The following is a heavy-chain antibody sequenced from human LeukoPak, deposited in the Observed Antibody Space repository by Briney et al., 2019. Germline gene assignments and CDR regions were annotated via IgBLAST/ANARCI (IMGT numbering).Heavy chain of an antibody. CDR1: GFTFSNYA. D-gene: IGHD2-15*01. J-gene: IGHJ4*02. CDR2: ISNNGGST. CDR3: ARQLGYCSDGSCYFDY. Sequence: PGGSLRLSCAATGFTFSNYAIIWVRQAPGRGLEWVSAISNNGGSTYDADSMKGRFTISRDNSKNTLHLQMNSLRAEDTAVYHCARQLGYCSDGSCYFDYWGQGTLATVSS. V-gene: IGHV3-23*01.